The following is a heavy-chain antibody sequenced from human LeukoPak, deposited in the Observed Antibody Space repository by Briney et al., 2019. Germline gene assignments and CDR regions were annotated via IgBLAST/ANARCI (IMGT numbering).Heavy chain of an antibody. CDR2: IKLETDDGTT. CDR1: GFSFSDAW. Sequence: TTGGSLRLSCAASGFSFSDAWMSWVRQAPGKGLEWVGRIKLETDDGTTDYAAPVKGRFTVSRDDSKNTLYLQINRLKTEDTAVYYCTTDRRGAGIVAHGTWTFDYWGQGTLVTVSS. CDR3: TTDRRGAGIVAHGTWTFDY. V-gene: IGHV3-15*01. D-gene: IGHD6-13*01. J-gene: IGHJ4*02.